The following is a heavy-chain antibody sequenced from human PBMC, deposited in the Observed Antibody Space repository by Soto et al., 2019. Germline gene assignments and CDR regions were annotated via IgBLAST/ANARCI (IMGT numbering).Heavy chain of an antibody. V-gene: IGHV1-3*01. CDR2: INAGNANT. CDR3: ARGPKSEIFCLSYFDD. D-gene: IGHD3-3*01. J-gene: IGHJ4*02. CDR1: GYTFTNYA. Sequence: QVQLVQSGAEVKKPGASVKVSCKASGYTFTNYAMHWVRQAPGQRLEWMGWINAGNANTKYSQKFQDRVTITRDTSASTTYMDLSSLRSEDTAVYYCARGPKSEIFCLSYFDDWGQGTLVNVSS.